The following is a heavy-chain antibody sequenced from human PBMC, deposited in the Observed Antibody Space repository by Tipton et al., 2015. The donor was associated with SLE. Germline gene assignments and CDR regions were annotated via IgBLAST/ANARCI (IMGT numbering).Heavy chain of an antibody. J-gene: IGHJ6*02. Sequence: TLSLTCGVSGGSISSGAYSWSWVRQPPGKGLEWIGYIYHTGSAFYNPSLRSRVTISIDKSKNQFSLRLSSVTAADTAVYFCTRDRGGDGMDVWGPGTTVTVSS. CDR1: GGSISSGAYS. V-gene: IGHV4-30-2*01. CDR3: TRDRGGDGMDV. D-gene: IGHD3-10*01. CDR2: IYHTGSA.